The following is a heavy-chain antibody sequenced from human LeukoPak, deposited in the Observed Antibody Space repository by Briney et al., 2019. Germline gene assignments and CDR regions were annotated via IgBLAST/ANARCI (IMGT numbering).Heavy chain of an antibody. Sequence: PSETLSLTRAVYGGSFSGYYWSWIRKPPGKGLEWIGEINHSGSTNYNPSLKSRVTISVDTSKNQFPLKLSSVTAADTAVYYCARSVVSVMVKPFDYWGQGTLVTVSS. CDR2: INHSGST. V-gene: IGHV4-34*01. CDR3: ARSVVSVMVKPFDY. J-gene: IGHJ4*02. CDR1: GGSFSGYY. D-gene: IGHD5-18*01.